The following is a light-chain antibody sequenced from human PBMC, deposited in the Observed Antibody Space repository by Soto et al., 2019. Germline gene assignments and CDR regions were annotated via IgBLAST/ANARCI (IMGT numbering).Light chain of an antibody. J-gene: IGLJ2*01. CDR1: SSDVGSYDL. CDR2: EVT. CDR3: CSYANGNTLL. V-gene: IGLV2-23*02. Sequence: QSALTQPASVSGSPGQSITISCTGTSSDVGSYDLVSWYQHHPGTAPKLILYEVTKRPSGVSNRFSGSKSGNTASLTISGLQTEDDSHYYCCSYANGNTLLFGGGTKLT.